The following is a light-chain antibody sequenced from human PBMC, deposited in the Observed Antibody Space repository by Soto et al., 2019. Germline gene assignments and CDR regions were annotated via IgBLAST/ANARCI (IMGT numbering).Light chain of an antibody. V-gene: IGKV1-39*01. CDR3: QQSYSTPYS. CDR2: AAS. Sequence: DIQMTQSPSSLSASVGDRVTITCRASQSISSYLNWYQQKPGKAPKLLIYAASSLQSGVPSRFGGSGSGTDFNLTISSLQPEDFATYYCQQSYSTPYSFGQGSKLEIK. CDR1: QSISSY. J-gene: IGKJ2*01.